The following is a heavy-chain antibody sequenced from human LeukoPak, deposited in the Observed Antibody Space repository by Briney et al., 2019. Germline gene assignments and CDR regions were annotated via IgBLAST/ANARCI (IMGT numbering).Heavy chain of an antibody. CDR3: ARVLQQLYPDY. Sequence: TPSETLSLTCTVSGDSSSNSLYYWGWVRQPPGKGLEWIGYIYHSGSTYYNPSLKSRVTISVDRSKNQFSLKLSSVTAADTAVYYCARVLQQLYPDYWGQGTLVTVSS. V-gene: IGHV4-39*07. CDR1: GDSSSNSLYY. CDR2: IYHSGST. J-gene: IGHJ4*02. D-gene: IGHD6-13*01.